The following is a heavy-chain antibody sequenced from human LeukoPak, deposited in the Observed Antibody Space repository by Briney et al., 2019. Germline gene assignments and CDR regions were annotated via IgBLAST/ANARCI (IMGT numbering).Heavy chain of an antibody. CDR3: ARASYYDSSGYYLEFFDY. J-gene: IGHJ4*02. Sequence: SQTLSLTCTVSGGPISSGDYYWSWIRQPPGKGLEWIGYIYYSGSTYYNPSLKSRVTISVDTSKNQFSLKLSSVTAADTAVYYCARASYYDSSGYYLEFFDYWGQGTLVTVSS. D-gene: IGHD3-22*01. V-gene: IGHV4-30-4*01. CDR2: IYYSGST. CDR1: GGPISSGDYY.